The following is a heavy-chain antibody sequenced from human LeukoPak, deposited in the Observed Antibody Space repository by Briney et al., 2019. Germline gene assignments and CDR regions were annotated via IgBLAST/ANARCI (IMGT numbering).Heavy chain of an antibody. J-gene: IGHJ4*02. CDR3: ARYCTSTSCAFEY. CDR1: GFTFSSYW. D-gene: IGHD2-2*01. Sequence: GGSLRLSCAASGFTFSSYWMNWVRQAPGKGLEWVAVIWYDGSNKYYADSVKGRFTISRDNSKNTLYLQMNSLRAEDTAVYYCARYCTSTSCAFEYWGQGTLVTVSS. CDR2: IWYDGSNK. V-gene: IGHV3-33*08.